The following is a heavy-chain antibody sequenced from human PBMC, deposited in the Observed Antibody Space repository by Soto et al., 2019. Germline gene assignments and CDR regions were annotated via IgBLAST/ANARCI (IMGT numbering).Heavy chain of an antibody. Sequence: QVQLQESGPGLVKPSQTLSLTCTVSGGSISSGDYYWSWIRQPPGKGLEWIGYLYYSGSTYYNPSLKSRVTISVDTSKIQFSLKLSSVTAADTAVYYCARDGSIAAAGTGDNYYGMDVWGQGTTVTVSS. CDR3: ARDGSIAAAGTGDNYYGMDV. J-gene: IGHJ6*02. D-gene: IGHD6-13*01. CDR1: GGSISSGDYY. CDR2: LYYSGST. V-gene: IGHV4-30-4*01.